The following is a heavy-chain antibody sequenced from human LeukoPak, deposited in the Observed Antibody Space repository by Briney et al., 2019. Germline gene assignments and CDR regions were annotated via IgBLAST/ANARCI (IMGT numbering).Heavy chain of an antibody. V-gene: IGHV3-30*04. Sequence: GGSLRLSCAASGFTFSSYAMHWVRQAPGKGLEWVAVISYDGSNKYYADSVKGRFTISRDNSKNTLYLQMNSLRAVDTAVYYCARGDSSGWYYFDYWGQGTLVTVSS. CDR3: ARGDSSGWYYFDY. CDR1: GFTFSSYA. CDR2: ISYDGSNK. J-gene: IGHJ4*02. D-gene: IGHD6-19*01.